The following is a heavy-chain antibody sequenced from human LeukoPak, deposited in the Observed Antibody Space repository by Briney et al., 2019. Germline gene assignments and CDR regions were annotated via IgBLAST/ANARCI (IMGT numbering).Heavy chain of an antibody. V-gene: IGHV4-34*01. J-gene: IGHJ4*02. Sequence: SETPSLTCAVYGGAFSGYYWSWIPQPPRKGLEWIGEINHSGSTNYNPSLKSRVTISVDTSKNQFSPKLSSVTAADTAVYYCARAAASDYWGQGTLVTVSS. CDR1: GGAFSGYY. CDR2: INHSGST. CDR3: ARAAASDY. D-gene: IGHD6-13*01.